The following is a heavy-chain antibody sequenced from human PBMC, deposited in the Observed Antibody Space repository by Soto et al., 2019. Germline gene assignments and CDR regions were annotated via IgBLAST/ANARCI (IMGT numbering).Heavy chain of an antibody. CDR3: ARDLGFSDRSSCDY. CDR2: IWFDGDNT. Sequence: QVQVVESGGGVVQPGRSLRLSCAASGLTFKNFGIHWVRQAPGKGLEWVAVIWFDGDNTYYLDSVRGRFTVSRDNSNNTVYLQMNSLRAEDTAVYYCARDLGFSDRSSCDYWGQGTLVTVSS. D-gene: IGHD6-13*01. V-gene: IGHV3-33*01. CDR1: GLTFKNFG. J-gene: IGHJ4*02.